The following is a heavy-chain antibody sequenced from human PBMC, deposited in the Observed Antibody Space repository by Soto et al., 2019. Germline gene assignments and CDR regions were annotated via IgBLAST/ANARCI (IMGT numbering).Heavy chain of an antibody. V-gene: IGHV4-4*02. J-gene: IGHJ1*01. CDR2: SHQSGDT. D-gene: IGHD6-13*01. CDR1: GVSISSHDW. CDR3: ATKGRSTFY. Sequence: QVQLQESGPGLVKPLGTLSLTCAVSGVSISSHDWWTWVRQPPGKGLEWIGESHQSGDTNYNASLGSRVTVSVDKSKNQFSLKLTSVSVADTAVYYCATKGRSTFYWGQGTLVTVSS.